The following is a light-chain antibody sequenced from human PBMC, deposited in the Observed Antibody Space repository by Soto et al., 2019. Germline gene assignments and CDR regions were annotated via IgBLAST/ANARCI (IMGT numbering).Light chain of an antibody. J-gene: IGKJ1*01. V-gene: IGKV3-15*01. Sequence: ETVMTQSPATLSVSPGERATLSCRASQSARISLGWYQQKPGQAPRLLIYGASTRATGIPARFSGSGSGTEFTLTISSLQSEDFAVYYCQQYNNWPRTFGQGTKVDIK. CDR2: GAS. CDR1: QSARIS. CDR3: QQYNNWPRT.